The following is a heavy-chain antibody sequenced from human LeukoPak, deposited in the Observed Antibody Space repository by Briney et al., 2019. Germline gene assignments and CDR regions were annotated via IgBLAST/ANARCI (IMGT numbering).Heavy chain of an antibody. V-gene: IGHV1-2*02. CDR3: ARGSIVGASFDYFDY. J-gene: IGHJ4*02. Sequence: ASVKVSCKASGYTFTDYYIHWVRQAPGQGLEWMGWIEPNSGGTNYAQKFQGRVTMTRDTSISTAYMELSRLRSDDTAVYYCARGSIVGASFDYFDYWGQGTLVTVSS. CDR1: GYTFTDYY. CDR2: IEPNSGGT. D-gene: IGHD1-26*01.